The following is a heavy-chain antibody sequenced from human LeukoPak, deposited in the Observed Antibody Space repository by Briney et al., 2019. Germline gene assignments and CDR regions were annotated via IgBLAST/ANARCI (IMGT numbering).Heavy chain of an antibody. J-gene: IGHJ6*03. CDR1: GGSISSYY. D-gene: IGHD3-22*01. Sequence: SETLSLTCTGSGGSISSYYWSWIRQPAGKRLEWIGRIYTSGSTNYNPSLKSRVTMSVDTSKNQFSLKLSSVTAADTAVYYCARLRHYYDSSVNYYYYYMDVWGKGTTVTISS. CDR2: IYTSGST. CDR3: ARLRHYYDSSVNYYYYYMDV. V-gene: IGHV4-4*07.